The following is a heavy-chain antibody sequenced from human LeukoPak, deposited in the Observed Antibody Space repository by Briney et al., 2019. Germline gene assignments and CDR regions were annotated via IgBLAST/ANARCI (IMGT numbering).Heavy chain of an antibody. CDR2: INTVGSST. Sequence: GGSLRLSCAASGFTFGDYWMHWVRQAPGKGLAWVSRINTVGSSTMYADSVKGRFTISRNNANNTLYLRMDSLRAEDSGVYYCVRDGGQSYPEAWFDPWGPGTLVSVSS. D-gene: IGHD1-26*01. J-gene: IGHJ5*02. CDR3: VRDGGQSYPEAWFDP. CDR1: GFTFGDYW. V-gene: IGHV3-74*03.